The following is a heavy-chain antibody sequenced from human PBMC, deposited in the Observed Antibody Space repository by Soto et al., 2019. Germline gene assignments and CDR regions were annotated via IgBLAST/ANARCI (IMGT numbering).Heavy chain of an antibody. CDR3: ARVGGYCSGGSCYGWFDP. J-gene: IGHJ5*02. V-gene: IGHV3-72*01. D-gene: IGHD2-15*01. CDR2: TRNKANSYTT. CDR1: GFTFSDHY. Sequence: EVQLVESGGGLVQPGGSLRLSCAASGFTFSDHYMDWVRQAPGKGLEWVGRTRNKANSYTTEYAASVKGRFTISRDDSKNSLYLQMNSLKTEDTAVYYCARVGGYCSGGSCYGWFDPWGQGTLVTVSS.